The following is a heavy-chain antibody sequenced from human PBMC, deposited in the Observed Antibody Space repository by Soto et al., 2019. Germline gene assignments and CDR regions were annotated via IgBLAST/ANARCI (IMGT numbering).Heavy chain of an antibody. V-gene: IGHV3-23*01. Sequence: GGSLRLSCAASGFTFSSYAMSWVRQAPGKGLEWVSAISGSGGSTYYADSVKGRFTISRDNSKNTLYLQMNSLRAEDTAVYYCAGLWDYYYYMDVWGKGTTVTVSS. CDR3: AGLWDYYYYMDV. CDR2: ISGSGGST. CDR1: GFTFSSYA. D-gene: IGHD3-10*01. J-gene: IGHJ6*03.